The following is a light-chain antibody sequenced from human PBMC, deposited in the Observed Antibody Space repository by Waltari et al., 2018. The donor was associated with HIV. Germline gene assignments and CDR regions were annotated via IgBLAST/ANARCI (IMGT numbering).Light chain of an antibody. J-gene: IGKJ2*01. Sequence: TQSPLSLSVTLGQPAAISCKSSQWLAFRDGASYLFWYHQRPGHPPRSLLYKVSHRDAGVPGRNTGSGSDTDFTLRISRVEAEDARFYFCMQATSWPHTFGQRTDLHI. V-gene: IGKV2-30*01. CDR2: KVS. CDR1: QWLAFRDGASY. CDR3: MQATSWPHT.